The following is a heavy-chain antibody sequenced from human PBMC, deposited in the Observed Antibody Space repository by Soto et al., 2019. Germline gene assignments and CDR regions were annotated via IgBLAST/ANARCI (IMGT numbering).Heavy chain of an antibody. V-gene: IGHV4-39*07. CDR2: ISYSGTT. Sequence: PSETLSLTCNVSGDSITTSGHLWGWIRQPPGKGLEWIGTISYSGTTYYNPSLKSRITISVDTSKNTLYLQMNSLRAEDTAVYYCAKGMPHIVVVDYWGQGTLVTVSS. J-gene: IGHJ4*02. CDR1: GDSITTSGHL. D-gene: IGHD2-2*01. CDR3: AKGMPHIVVVDY.